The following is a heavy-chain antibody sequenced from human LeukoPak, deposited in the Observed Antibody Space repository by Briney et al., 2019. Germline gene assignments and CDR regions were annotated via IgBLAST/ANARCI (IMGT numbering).Heavy chain of an antibody. J-gene: IGHJ3*02. CDR2: INHSGST. D-gene: IGHD3-9*01. CDR3: ARVPTGGYDILTDSRRGDDAFDI. Sequence: SETLSLTCAVYGGSFSGYYWSWIRQPPGKGLEWIGEINHSGSTNYNPSLKSRVTISVDTSKNQFSLKLSSVTAADTAVYYCARVPTGGYDILTDSRRGDDAFDIWGQGTMVTVSS. CDR1: GGSFSGYY. V-gene: IGHV4-34*01.